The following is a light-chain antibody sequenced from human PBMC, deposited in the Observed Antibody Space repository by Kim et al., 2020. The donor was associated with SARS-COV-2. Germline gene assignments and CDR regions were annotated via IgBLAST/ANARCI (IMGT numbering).Light chain of an antibody. CDR2: GAS. CDR3: QSKGT. V-gene: IGKV3-20*01. Sequence: TLSSYPGERATLSCRASQSISSSYLAWYQQKPGQAPRLLIYGASSRATGIPDRFSGSGSGTDFTLTISRLEPEDFAVYYCQSKGTFGQGTKVDIK. CDR1: QSISSSY. J-gene: IGKJ1*01.